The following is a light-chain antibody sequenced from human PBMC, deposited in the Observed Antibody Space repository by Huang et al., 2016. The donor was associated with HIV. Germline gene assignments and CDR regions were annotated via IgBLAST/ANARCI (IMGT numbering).Light chain of an antibody. V-gene: IGKV3-15*01. J-gene: IGKJ4*01. CDR2: GSS. CDR1: RSVSTH. Sequence: EIVMTQSPATLSVSPGQRVTLSCRANRSVSTHLAWYQQRHGQAPRLLLYGSSTRAPGIPARFSGSVSGTDFSLTISSLQSEDFALYYCHQYNNWLLSFGGGTRV. CDR3: HQYNNWLLS.